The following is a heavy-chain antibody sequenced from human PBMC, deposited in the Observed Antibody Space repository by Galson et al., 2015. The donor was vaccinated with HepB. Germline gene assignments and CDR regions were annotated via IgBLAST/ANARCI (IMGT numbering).Heavy chain of an antibody. Sequence: SLRLSCAASGFTFSNAWMSWVRQAPGKGLEWVGRIKSKTDGGTTDYAAPVKGRFTISRDDSKNTLYLQMNSLETEDTAVYYCTTEFGVVAAPIDYWGQGTLVTVSS. D-gene: IGHD2-15*01. CDR3: TTEFGVVAAPIDY. CDR2: IKSKTDGGTT. V-gene: IGHV3-15*01. J-gene: IGHJ4*02. CDR1: GFTFSNAW.